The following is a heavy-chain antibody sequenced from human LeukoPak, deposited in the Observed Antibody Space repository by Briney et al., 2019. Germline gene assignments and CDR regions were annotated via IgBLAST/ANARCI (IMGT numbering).Heavy chain of an antibody. J-gene: IGHJ4*02. Sequence: ASVKVSCKASGYTFTGYYMHWVRQAPGQGLEWMGRINPNSGGTNYAQKFQGRVTMTRDTSISPAYMELSRWSCGDTAVYSCARDFGGGFGELDYWGQGTLVTVSS. CDR1: GYTFTGYY. D-gene: IGHD3-10*01. CDR2: INPNSGGT. V-gene: IGHV1-2*06. CDR3: ARDFGGGFGELDY.